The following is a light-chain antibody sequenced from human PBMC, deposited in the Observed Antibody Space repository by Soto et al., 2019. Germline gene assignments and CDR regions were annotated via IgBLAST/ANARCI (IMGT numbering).Light chain of an antibody. CDR1: SSDVDGYNY. Sequence: QSALTQPASVSGSPGQSITIFCTGTSSDVDGYNYVSWYQQHPGKAPKLMIYDVSNRPSGVSNRFSGSKSGNTASLTISVLHAEDEADYYYSSFTSSSTLVFGTGTKLAVL. J-gene: IGLJ1*01. V-gene: IGLV2-14*03. CDR2: DVS. CDR3: SSFTSSSTLV.